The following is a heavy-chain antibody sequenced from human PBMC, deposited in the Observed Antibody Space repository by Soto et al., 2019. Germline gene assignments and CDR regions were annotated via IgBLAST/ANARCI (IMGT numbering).Heavy chain of an antibody. V-gene: IGHV1-69*01. CDR2: IIPIFGTA. Sequence: QVQLVQSGAEVRKPGSSVKVSCKASGGTFSRHAISWVRQAPGQGLEWMGGIIPIFGTANHAQKFQGRVTITADESTSTAYMELSSLRSEDTAVYYCARDLGNGYYDSSGYRAYYGMDVWGQGTTVTVSS. J-gene: IGHJ6*02. CDR1: GGTFSRHA. D-gene: IGHD3-22*01. CDR3: ARDLGNGYYDSSGYRAYYGMDV.